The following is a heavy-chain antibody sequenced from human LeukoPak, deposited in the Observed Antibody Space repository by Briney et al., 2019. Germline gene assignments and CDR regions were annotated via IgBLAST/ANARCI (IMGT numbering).Heavy chain of an antibody. J-gene: IGHJ6*02. V-gene: IGHV1-2*02. Sequence: ASVKVSCKASGYTFTGYYMHWVRQAPGQGLEWMGWINPNSGGTDYAQKFQGRVTMTRDTSISTAYMELSRLRSDDTAVYFCVRVLYWNYDYYGMDVWGQGTTVTVSS. D-gene: IGHD1-1*01. CDR3: VRVLYWNYDYYGMDV. CDR1: GYTFTGYY. CDR2: INPNSGGT.